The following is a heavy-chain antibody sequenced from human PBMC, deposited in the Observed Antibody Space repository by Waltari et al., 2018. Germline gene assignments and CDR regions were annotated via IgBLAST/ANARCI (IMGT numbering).Heavy chain of an antibody. CDR3: ARVVVGATPYYYYGMDV. V-gene: IGHV4-59*01. J-gene: IGHJ6*02. Sequence: QVQLQESGPGLVKPSETLSLTCTVSGGSISSYYWSWIRQPPGKGLAWSGDSYSTGSTNYNPSLKSRGTISVDTTKNQFSLKLSSVTAADTAVYYCARVVVGATPYYYYGMDVWGQGTTVTVSS. CDR2: SYSTGST. CDR1: GGSISSYY. D-gene: IGHD1-26*01.